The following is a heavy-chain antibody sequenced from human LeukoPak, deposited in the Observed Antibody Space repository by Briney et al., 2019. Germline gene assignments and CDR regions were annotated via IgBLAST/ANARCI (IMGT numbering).Heavy chain of an antibody. Sequence: GGSLRPSCAAPGFALISDGMHWVRQAPGRGLGWVALLWYDGSNHDYMDSVKGRFTISRDNSKNTLYLQMSSLRADDAAVYYCARFNGGDSTGCFDLWGRGTLVTVSS. V-gene: IGHV3-33*01. CDR1: GFALISDG. J-gene: IGHJ2*01. D-gene: IGHD4-23*01. CDR2: LWYDGSNH. CDR3: ARFNGGDSTGCFDL.